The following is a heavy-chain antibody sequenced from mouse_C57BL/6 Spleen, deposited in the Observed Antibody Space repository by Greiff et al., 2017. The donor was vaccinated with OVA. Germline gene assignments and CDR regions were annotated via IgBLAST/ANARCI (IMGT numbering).Heavy chain of an antibody. J-gene: IGHJ1*03. V-gene: IGHV14-3*01. CDR3: ARTGGYYYGSSYDWYFDV. CDR2: IDPANGNT. Sequence: VQLQQSVAELVRPGASVKLSCTASGFNIKNTYMHWVKQRPEQGLEWIGRIDPANGNTKYAPKFQGKATITADTSSNTAYLQLSSLTSEDTAIYYCARTGGYYYGSSYDWYFDVWGTGTTVTVSS. D-gene: IGHD1-1*01. CDR1: GFNIKNTY.